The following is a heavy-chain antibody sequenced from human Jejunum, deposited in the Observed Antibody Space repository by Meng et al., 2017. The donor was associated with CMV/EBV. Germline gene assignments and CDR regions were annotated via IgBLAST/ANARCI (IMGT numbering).Heavy chain of an antibody. J-gene: IGHJ4*02. CDR3: ARNTRDNSGSDY. V-gene: IGHV1-3*01. CDR2: VNAGDGYT. Sequence: CKAFGYTFSNYAMHWVRQAPGQRLEWMGRVNAGDGYTKYSQKFQGRVTLTRDTSASTAYMELSSLNSEDTAVYYCARNTRDNSGSDYWGQGTLVTVSS. CDR1: GYTFSNYA. D-gene: IGHD3-22*01.